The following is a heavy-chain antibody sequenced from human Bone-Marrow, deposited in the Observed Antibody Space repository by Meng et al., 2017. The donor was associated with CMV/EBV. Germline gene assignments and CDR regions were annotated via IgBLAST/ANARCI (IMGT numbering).Heavy chain of an antibody. Sequence: ASVKVSCKASGYTFTSYYIHCVRQAPGQGLEWMGIINPSGGGTSYVQKFQGRVTMTRDTSTSTVYMELSSLRSEDTAVYYCAREYNSSWDYWGQGTLVTVSS. CDR2: INPSGGGT. CDR3: AREYNSSWDY. V-gene: IGHV1-46*01. CDR1: GYTFTSYY. J-gene: IGHJ4*02. D-gene: IGHD2/OR15-2a*01.